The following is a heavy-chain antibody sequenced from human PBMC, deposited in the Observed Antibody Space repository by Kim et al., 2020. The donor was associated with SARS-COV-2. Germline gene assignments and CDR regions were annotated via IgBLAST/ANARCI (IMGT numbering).Heavy chain of an antibody. Sequence: STRYNHTHRSRVTLSGDTSKNQFYLRLSSVTAADTAVYFCARWSGTFYKYWGQGSLVTVSS. CDR2: ST. D-gene: IGHD1-26*01. CDR3: ARWSGTFYKY. J-gene: IGHJ4*02. V-gene: IGHV4-4*07.